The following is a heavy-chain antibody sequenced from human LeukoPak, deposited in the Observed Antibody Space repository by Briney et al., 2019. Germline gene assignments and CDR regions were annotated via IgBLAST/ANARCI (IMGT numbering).Heavy chain of an antibody. D-gene: IGHD1-26*01. CDR1: GGTFSSYA. Sequence: EASVKVSCKASGGTFSSYAISWVRQAPGQGLEWMGGIIPIFGTANYAQKFQGRVTITADKSTSTAYMELSSLRSEDTAVYYCARDGVTSGSYSDYWGQGTLVTVSS. J-gene: IGHJ4*02. CDR2: IIPIFGTA. CDR3: ARDGVTSGSYSDY. V-gene: IGHV1-69*06.